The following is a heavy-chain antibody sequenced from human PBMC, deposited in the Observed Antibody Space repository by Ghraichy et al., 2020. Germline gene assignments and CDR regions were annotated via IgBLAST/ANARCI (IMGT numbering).Heavy chain of an antibody. J-gene: IGHJ4*02. CDR1: GFTFSGYW. Sequence: GGSLRLSCAASGFTFSGYWMSWVRQAPGKGLEWVANIKEDGSEQYYVDSVKGRFTISRDNAKNSLYLQMNSLRDEDTAVYYCARPTYYYDSSGYSQPFDYWGQGTLVTVSS. CDR2: IKEDGSEQ. D-gene: IGHD3-22*01. V-gene: IGHV3-7*01. CDR3: ARPTYYYDSSGYSQPFDY.